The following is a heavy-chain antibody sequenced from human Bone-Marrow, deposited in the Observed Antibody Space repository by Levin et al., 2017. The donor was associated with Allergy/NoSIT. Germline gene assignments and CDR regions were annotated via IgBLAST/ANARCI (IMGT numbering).Heavy chain of an antibody. D-gene: IGHD3-10*01. Sequence: SETLSLTCTVSGGSISSSSYYWGWIRQPPGKGLEWIGSIHYDGTTYYNPSLKSRVTISLDTSKNQLSLKLSSVTAADTAIYYCARPEGTLVRGVIWFDPWGQGTLVTVSS. CDR2: IHYDGTT. CDR3: ARPEGTLVRGVIWFDP. CDR1: GGSISSSSYY. V-gene: IGHV4-39*01. J-gene: IGHJ5*02.